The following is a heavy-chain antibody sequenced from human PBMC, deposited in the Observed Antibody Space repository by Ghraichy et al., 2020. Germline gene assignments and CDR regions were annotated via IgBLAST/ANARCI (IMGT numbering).Heavy chain of an antibody. CDR2: IFDSGST. Sequence: SETLSLTCAVSGSSVGSNYYWNWIRQPPGKGLEWIGSIFDSGSTYYNPSLKSRVTISIGPSNNQFSLRLSSVTAADTAVYYCARGLLWGDWYFDLWGRGTLVTVSS. CDR3: ARGLLWGDWYFDL. J-gene: IGHJ2*01. V-gene: IGHV4-38-2*01. CDR1: GSSVGSNYY. D-gene: IGHD3-10*01.